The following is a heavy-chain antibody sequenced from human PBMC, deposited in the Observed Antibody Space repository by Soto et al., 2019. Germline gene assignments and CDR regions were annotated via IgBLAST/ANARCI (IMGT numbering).Heavy chain of an antibody. CDR3: AKDWVPNYYDSSGYG. CDR1: GFTFSSYA. CDR2: ISGSGGST. Sequence: GWSLRLSCAASGFTFSSYAMSWVRQAPGKGLEWVSAISGSGGSTYYADSVKGRFTISRDNSKNTLYLQMNSLRAEDTAVYYCAKDWVPNYYDSSGYGWGQGTLVTVSS. V-gene: IGHV3-23*01. J-gene: IGHJ4*02. D-gene: IGHD3-22*01.